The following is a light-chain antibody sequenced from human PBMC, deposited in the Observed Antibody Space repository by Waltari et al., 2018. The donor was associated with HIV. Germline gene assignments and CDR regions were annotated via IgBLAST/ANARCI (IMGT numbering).Light chain of an antibody. CDR2: DVH. Sequence: QSALTQPLSVSGSPGQSVTISFTGPSIDVGYYDYVSWYRQYPGKAPALLIYDVHKRPSGVPDRFSGSKSGNAASLTVSGLQAEDEAEYYCCSYAGTSTYVFGTGTEVTVL. V-gene: IGLV2-11*01. J-gene: IGLJ1*01. CDR1: SIDVGYYDY. CDR3: CSYAGTSTYV.